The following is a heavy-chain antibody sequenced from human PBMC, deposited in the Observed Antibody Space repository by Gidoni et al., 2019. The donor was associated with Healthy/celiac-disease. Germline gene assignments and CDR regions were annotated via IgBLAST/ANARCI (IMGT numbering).Heavy chain of an antibody. D-gene: IGHD6-19*01. J-gene: IGHJ4*02. V-gene: IGHV3-23*01. CDR2: ISGSGGST. CDR3: AKDREPYSSGWDY. Sequence: EVQLLESGGGLVQPGGSLRLSCAASGFTFSSYAMSWFRQAPGKGLEWVSAISGSGGSTYYADSVKGRFTISRDNSKNTLYLQMNSLRAEDTAVYYCAKDREPYSSGWDYWGQGTLVTVSS. CDR1: GFTFSSYA.